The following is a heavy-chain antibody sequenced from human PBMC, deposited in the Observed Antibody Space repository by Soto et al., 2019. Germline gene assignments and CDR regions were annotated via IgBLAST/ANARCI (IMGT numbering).Heavy chain of an antibody. CDR2: IYHSGTT. CDR3: ARVRGHQLLGWFDP. V-gene: IGHV4-31*03. CDR1: GGSISSGGYY. Sequence: QVQLQESGPGLVKPSQTLSLTCTVSGGSISSGGYYWSWIRQHPGKGLEWIGYIYHSGTTYYNPSLXSXVSXSVDTSKNQFSLKLTSVTAADTAVYYCARVRGHQLLGWFDPWGQGTLVTVSS. D-gene: IGHD2-2*01. J-gene: IGHJ5*02.